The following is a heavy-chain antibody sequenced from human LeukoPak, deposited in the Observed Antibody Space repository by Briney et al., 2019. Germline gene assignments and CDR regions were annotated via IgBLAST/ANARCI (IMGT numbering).Heavy chain of an antibody. CDR1: GFIFSSYA. CDR3: AKDPHGSYGPRYFFDS. CDR2: ISGSGGST. Sequence: PGGSLRLSCAASGFIFSSYAMSWVRPAPGKGLEWVSTISGSGGSTYYADSVKGRFTTSRDNSKNTLYLQMNSLRAEDTALYYCAKDPHGSYGPRYFFDSWGQGTLVTVSS. V-gene: IGHV3-23*01. J-gene: IGHJ4*02. D-gene: IGHD5-18*01.